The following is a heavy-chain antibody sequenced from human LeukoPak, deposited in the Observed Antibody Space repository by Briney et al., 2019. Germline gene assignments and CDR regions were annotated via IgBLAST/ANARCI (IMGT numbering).Heavy chain of an antibody. CDR2: ISSSSSTI. D-gene: IGHD4-11*01. V-gene: IGHV3-48*01. CDR3: ARGPLNDYSNYVWFDP. J-gene: IGHJ5*02. Sequence: PRGSLRLSCAASGFTFSSYSMNWVRQAPGKGLEWVSYISSSSSTIYYADSVKGRFTISRDNAKNSLYLQMNSLRAEDTAVYYCARGPLNDYSNYVWFDPWGQGTLVTVSS. CDR1: GFTFSSYS.